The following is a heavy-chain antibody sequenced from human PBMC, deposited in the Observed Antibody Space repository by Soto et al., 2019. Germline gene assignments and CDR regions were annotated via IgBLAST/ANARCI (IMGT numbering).Heavy chain of an antibody. V-gene: IGHV3-23*01. Sequence: SGWSLRLSCEVSVFVLITYDASWVRQAPGKGLEWLAVIIAWGQTIYSAESARGRFTISRDDAKNTLHLQIDSLTVEDTAVYYCVPRLNPRVPDHWGQGTLVTVSS. CDR3: VPRLNPRVPDH. CDR2: IIAWGQTI. D-gene: IGHD3-22*01. CDR1: VFVLITYD. J-gene: IGHJ4*02.